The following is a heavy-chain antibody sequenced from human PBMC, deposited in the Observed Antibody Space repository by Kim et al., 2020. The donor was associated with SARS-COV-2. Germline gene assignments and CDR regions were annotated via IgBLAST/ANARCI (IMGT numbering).Heavy chain of an antibody. CDR1: GFNFWNYA. D-gene: IGHD6-6*01. CDR2: ISSSADLI. CDR3: AKDRLQGCDSGSSFIDS. Sequence: GGSLRLSCAASGFNFWNYAITWVRQAPGKGLEWVSTISSSADLIYYADSVRGRFTISRDNSKNTLYLQMDSLRAEDTAVYYCAKDRLQGCDSGSSFIDSWGQGTLVTVSS. V-gene: IGHV3-23*01. J-gene: IGHJ4*02.